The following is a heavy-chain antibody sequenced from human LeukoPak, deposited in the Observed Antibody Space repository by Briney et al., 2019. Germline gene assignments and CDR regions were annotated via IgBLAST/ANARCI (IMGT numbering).Heavy chain of an antibody. J-gene: IGHJ4*02. Sequence: SETLSLTCTVSSGSVYLGNYYWRSIRQPPGRGLEWNGYIYYSGSSNYNHSHKSRVAISIDTCKNQFSLKLSSVNAADTAVYYCARYPDYGDYSSQFDYWGQGTLVTVSS. CDR3: ARYPDYGDYSSQFDY. CDR2: IYYSGSS. CDR1: SGSVYLGNYY. D-gene: IGHD4-17*01. V-gene: IGHV4-61*01.